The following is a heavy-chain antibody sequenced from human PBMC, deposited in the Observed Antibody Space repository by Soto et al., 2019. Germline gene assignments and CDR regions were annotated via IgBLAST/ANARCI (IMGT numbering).Heavy chain of an antibody. D-gene: IGHD2-2*03. CDR1: VFTFRTYG. CDR2: VSYDGSRQ. V-gene: IGHV3-30*18. CDR3: AKGQIPGSTGSPGYFDS. Sequence: GGSLGLACAASVFTFRTYGMHWVRQAPGKGLEWVAVVSYDGSRQYYRESVRGRFIISRDNSKNTLSLQMNSLRPEDTSVYFCAKGQIPGSTGSPGYFDSWGQGAVVTVS. J-gene: IGHJ4*02.